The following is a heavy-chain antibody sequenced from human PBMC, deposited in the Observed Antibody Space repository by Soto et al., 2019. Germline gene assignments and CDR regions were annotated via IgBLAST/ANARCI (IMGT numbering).Heavy chain of an antibody. CDR2: IIPIFGTA. J-gene: IGHJ4*02. CDR3: ARGPTTVTTFDY. V-gene: IGHV1-69*13. CDR1: GGTFSSYA. Sequence: VKVSCKASGGTFSSYAISWVRQAPGQGLEWMGGIIPIFGTANYAQKFQGRVTITADESTSTAYMELSSLRSEDTAVYYCARGPTTVTTFDYWGQGTLVTVSS. D-gene: IGHD4-17*01.